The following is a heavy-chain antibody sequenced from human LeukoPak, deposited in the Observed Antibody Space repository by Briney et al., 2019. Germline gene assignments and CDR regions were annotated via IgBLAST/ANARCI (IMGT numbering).Heavy chain of an antibody. J-gene: IGHJ4*03. V-gene: IGHV3-23*01. CDR2: ISTSGGTT. Sequence: PGGSLRLSCAGSGFTFSSSPMSWVRQAPGKGLEWVSAISTSGGTTYFAASVKGRFTISRDNSKNTTFLQMNSLRVEDTAIYYCVNDRVYWGHGKLV. CDR3: VNDRVY. CDR1: GFTFSSSP.